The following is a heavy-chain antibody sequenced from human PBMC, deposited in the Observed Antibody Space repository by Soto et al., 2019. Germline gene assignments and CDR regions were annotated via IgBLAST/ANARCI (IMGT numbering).Heavy chain of an antibody. CDR3: ARDPYGDSDRGYYGMDV. D-gene: IGHD4-17*01. CDR2: ISYDGSNK. J-gene: IGHJ6*02. Sequence: GGSLRLSCAASGFTFSSYAMHWVRQAPGKGLEWVAVISYDGSNKYYADSVKGRFTISRDNSKNTLYLQMNSLRAEDTAVYYCARDPYGDSDRGYYGMDVWGQGTTVTVSS. V-gene: IGHV3-30-3*01. CDR1: GFTFSSYA.